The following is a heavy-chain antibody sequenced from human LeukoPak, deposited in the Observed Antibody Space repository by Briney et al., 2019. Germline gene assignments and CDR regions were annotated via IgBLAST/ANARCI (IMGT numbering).Heavy chain of an antibody. Sequence: GGSLRLSCVASGFSFGKYWMSWVRQAPGKGLEWVANIKLDGSEKNYVDSVKGRLIISRDNAKNSLYLQMNTLRADDTAVYYCARDGFGTGTNWGQGTLVTVSS. CDR3: ARDGFGTGTN. CDR1: GFSFGKYW. CDR2: IKLDGSEK. D-gene: IGHD3-16*01. V-gene: IGHV3-7*03. J-gene: IGHJ4*02.